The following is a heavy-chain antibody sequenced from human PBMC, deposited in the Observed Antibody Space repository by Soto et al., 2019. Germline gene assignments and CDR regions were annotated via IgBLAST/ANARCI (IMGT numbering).Heavy chain of an antibody. J-gene: IGHJ4*02. CDR3: ASSPPLRFGELPHRFDS. D-gene: IGHD3-10*01. CDR1: GFTVSSNY. Sequence: GGSLRLSCAASGFTVSSNYRSWVRQAPGKGLEWVSVIYSGGSTYYADSVKGRFTISRHNSKNRLYLQMNSLRAEDPAVYYCASSPPLRFGELPHRFDSWGQGPLVTVSS. V-gene: IGHV3-53*04. CDR2: IYSGGST.